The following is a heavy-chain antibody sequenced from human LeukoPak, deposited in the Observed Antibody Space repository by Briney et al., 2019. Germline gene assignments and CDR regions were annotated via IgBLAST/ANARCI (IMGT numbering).Heavy chain of an antibody. Sequence: ASVKVSCKASGGTFSSYAISWVRQAPGQGLEWMGRIIPILGIANYAQKFQGRVTITADKSTSTAYMELSSLRFEDTAVHYCARENIVATIQDAFDIWGQGTMVTVSS. CDR3: ARENIVATIQDAFDI. J-gene: IGHJ3*02. V-gene: IGHV1-69*04. CDR2: IIPILGIA. D-gene: IGHD5-12*01. CDR1: GGTFSSYA.